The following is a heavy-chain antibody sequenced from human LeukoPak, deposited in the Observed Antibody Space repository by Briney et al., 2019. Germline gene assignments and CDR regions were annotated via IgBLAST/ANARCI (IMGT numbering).Heavy chain of an antibody. D-gene: IGHD3-10*01. CDR1: GFTFSNAW. V-gene: IGHV3-15*01. Sequence: PGGSLRLSCAASGFTFSNAWMSWVRQAPGKGLEWVGRIKSKTDGGTIDYAAPVKGRFTTSRDGSRNTLYLQMNSLKTEDTAVYYCTHYYGSGLFDYWGQGTLVTVSS. CDR3: THYYGSGLFDY. CDR2: IKSKTDGGTI. J-gene: IGHJ4*02.